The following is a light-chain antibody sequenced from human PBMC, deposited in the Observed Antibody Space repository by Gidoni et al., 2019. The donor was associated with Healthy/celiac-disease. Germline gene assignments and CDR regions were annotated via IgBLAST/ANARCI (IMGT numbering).Light chain of an antibody. CDR2: AAA. J-gene: IGKJ1*01. CDR1: PGIRND. V-gene: IGKV1-6*01. Sequence: AIQMTQSPSSLSASVGDRVTITFRASPGIRNDLGWYQQKPGKAPKLLIYAAASLQSGVPSRFSGSGSGTDFTLTISSLQPEDFATYYCLQDYNYPWTFGQGTKVEIK. CDR3: LQDYNYPWT.